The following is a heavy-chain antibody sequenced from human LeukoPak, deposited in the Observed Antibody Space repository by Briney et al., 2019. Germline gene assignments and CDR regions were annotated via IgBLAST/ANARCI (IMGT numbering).Heavy chain of an antibody. Sequence: PGGSLRLPCAASGVTFSSYAMSWVRQAPGKGLEWVSAISGSGCSTYYADPVKGRFTISRDNSKNTLYLQMNSLRAEDTAVYDCAKDHDDWPRGSACDYWGQGTLVTVSS. CDR1: GVTFSSYA. J-gene: IGHJ4*02. D-gene: IGHD3-9*01. CDR3: AKDHDDWPRGSACDY. CDR2: ISGSGCST. V-gene: IGHV3-23*01.